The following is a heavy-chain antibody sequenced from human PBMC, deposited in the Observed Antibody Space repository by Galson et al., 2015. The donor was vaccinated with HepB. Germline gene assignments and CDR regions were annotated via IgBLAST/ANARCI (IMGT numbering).Heavy chain of an antibody. CDR2: ISAYNGNT. D-gene: IGHD2-2*01. J-gene: IGHJ4*02. V-gene: IGHV1-18*01. CDR3: ASLEYAAGKGC. Sequence: SVKVSCKASGYTFSSYGISWVRQAPGQGLEWMGWISAYNGNTNYAQKLQGRVTMTTDTSTSTAYMELRSLRSDDTAVYYCASLEYAAGKGCWGQGTLVTVSS. CDR1: GYTFSSYG.